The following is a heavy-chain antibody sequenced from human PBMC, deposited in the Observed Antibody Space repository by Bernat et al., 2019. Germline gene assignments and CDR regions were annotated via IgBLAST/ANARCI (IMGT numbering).Heavy chain of an antibody. CDR2: IWYDGSNK. V-gene: IGHV3-33*01. J-gene: IGHJ6*03. Sequence: QVQLVESGGGVVQPGRSLRLSCAASGFTFSSYGMHWVRQAPGKGLEWVAVIWYDGSNKYYADSVKGRFTISRDNSKNTLYLQMNSLRAEDTAVYYWATQAVESITMVPGVRDPICCYDYFDVWGKGTTVTVSS. CDR1: GFTFSSYG. CDR3: ATQAVESITMVPGVRDPICCYDYFDV. D-gene: IGHD3-10*01.